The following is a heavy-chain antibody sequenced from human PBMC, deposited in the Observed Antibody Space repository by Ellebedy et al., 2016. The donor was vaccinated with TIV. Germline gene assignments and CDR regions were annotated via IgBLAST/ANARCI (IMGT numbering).Heavy chain of an antibody. J-gene: IGHJ6*03. D-gene: IGHD6-19*01. Sequence: ASVKVSCKASGYTFTSYDINWVRQATGQGLEWMGWMNPNSGNTGYAQKFQGRVTMTRNTSISTAYMELSSLRSEDTAVYYCARGQNSKYSSGWYFVVRRHYYYYMDVWGKGTTVTVSS. CDR1: GYTFTSYD. CDR3: ARGQNSKYSSGWYFVVRRHYYYYMDV. V-gene: IGHV1-8*01. CDR2: MNPNSGNT.